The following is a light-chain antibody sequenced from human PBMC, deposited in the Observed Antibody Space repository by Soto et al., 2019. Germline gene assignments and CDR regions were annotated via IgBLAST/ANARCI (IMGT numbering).Light chain of an antibody. V-gene: IGKV1-9*01. CDR1: QGISSY. CDR3: QQLNSYPIT. CDR2: AAS. J-gene: IGKJ5*01. Sequence: IHLTHSPSSLSASLGDIVTITFRASQGISSYLAWYQQKPGKAPKLLIYAASTLQSGVPSRFSGSGSGTDFTLTISSLQPEDFATYYCQQLNSYPITFGQGTRLEIK.